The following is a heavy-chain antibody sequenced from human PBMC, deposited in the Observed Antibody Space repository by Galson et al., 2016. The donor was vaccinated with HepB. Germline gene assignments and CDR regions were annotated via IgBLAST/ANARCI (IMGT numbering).Heavy chain of an antibody. J-gene: IGHJ4*02. CDR3: ARLVCGGSCPPVGGH. V-gene: IGHV3-30-3*01. D-gene: IGHD2-15*01. Sequence: SLRLSCAASGFIFGGSAMHWVRQAPGKGLEWVAVVSFDGSKIFYADSVKGRFTISRDNTKTTLYLQMNSLRAEDTAVYYCARLVCGGSCPPVGGHWGQGTRVTVSS. CDR1: GFIFGGSA. CDR2: VSFDGSKI.